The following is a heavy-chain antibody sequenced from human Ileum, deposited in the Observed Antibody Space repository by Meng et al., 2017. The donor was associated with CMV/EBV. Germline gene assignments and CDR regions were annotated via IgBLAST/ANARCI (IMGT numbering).Heavy chain of an antibody. D-gene: IGHD3-9*01. CDR2: IKDDGNEK. CDR1: GFTFSTYW. V-gene: IGHV3-7*01. CDR3: ARDYDRSLDFDY. Sequence: GGSLRLSCTASGFTFSTYWMSWVRQTPAKGLEWLDQIKDDGNEKYYVDSVRGRFTISRDNAKNSLYLQMNSLRAEDTAVYYCARDYDRSLDFDYWGQGTLVTVSS. J-gene: IGHJ4*02.